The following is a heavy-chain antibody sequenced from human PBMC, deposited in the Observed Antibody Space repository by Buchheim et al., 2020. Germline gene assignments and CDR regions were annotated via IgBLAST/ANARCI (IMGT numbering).Heavy chain of an antibody. D-gene: IGHD2-2*01. J-gene: IGHJ6*02. Sequence: QVQLVESGGGVVQPGRSLRLSCAASGFTFSSYGMHWVRQAPGKGLEWVAVISYDGSNKYYADSVKGRFTISRDNSKTTLYLQMNSLRAEDTAVYYCAKDLIRASSQYYYYGMDVWGQGTT. CDR2: ISYDGSNK. CDR3: AKDLIRASSQYYYYGMDV. V-gene: IGHV3-30*18. CDR1: GFTFSSYG.